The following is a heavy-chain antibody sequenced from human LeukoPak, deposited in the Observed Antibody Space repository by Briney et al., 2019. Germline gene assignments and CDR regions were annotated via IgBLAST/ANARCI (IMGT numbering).Heavy chain of an antibody. D-gene: IGHD6-6*01. J-gene: IGHJ4*02. CDR2: IKQDGSEK. CDR3: ARAARPDY. V-gene: IGHV3-7*04. CDR1: GFTLSSYA. Sequence: GGSLRLSCAASGFTLSSYAMSWVRQAPGKGLEWVANIKQDGSEKYYVDSVKGRFTISRDNAKNSLYLQMNSLRAEDTAVYYCARAARPDYWGQGTLVTVSS.